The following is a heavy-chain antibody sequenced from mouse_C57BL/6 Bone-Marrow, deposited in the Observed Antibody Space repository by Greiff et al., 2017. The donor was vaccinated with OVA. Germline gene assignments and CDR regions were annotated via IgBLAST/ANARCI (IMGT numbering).Heavy chain of an antibody. Sequence: DVMLVESGGGLVQPGGSLKPSCAASGFTFSDYGMAWVRQAPRKGPEWVAFISNLAYSIYYADTVTGRFTISRENAKNTLYLEMSSLRSEDTAMYYCARVLPPYYFDYWGQGTTLTVSS. J-gene: IGHJ2*01. CDR1: GFTFSDYG. CDR3: ARVLPPYYFDY. CDR2: ISNLAYSI. D-gene: IGHD1-1*01. V-gene: IGHV5-15*01.